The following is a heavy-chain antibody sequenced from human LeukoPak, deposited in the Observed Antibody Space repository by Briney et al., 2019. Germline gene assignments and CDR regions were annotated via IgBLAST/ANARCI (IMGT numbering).Heavy chain of an antibody. D-gene: IGHD1-26*01. V-gene: IGHV3-21*01. CDR2: ISSSSSYI. Sequence: GGSLRLSCAASGFTFSSYSMNWVRQAPGKGLEWVSSISSSSSYIYYADSVKGRFTISRDNAKNSLYLQMNSLRAEDTAVYYCAREPSGSPSWFDPWGQGTLVTVSS. J-gene: IGHJ5*02. CDR3: AREPSGSPSWFDP. CDR1: GFTFSSYS.